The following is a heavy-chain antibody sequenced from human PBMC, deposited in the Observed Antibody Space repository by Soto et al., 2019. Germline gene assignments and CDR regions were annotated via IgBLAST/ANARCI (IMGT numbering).Heavy chain of an antibody. V-gene: IGHV3-30-3*01. CDR2: ISYDGSNK. CDR3: ARGATVYYYDSSGYYPDY. D-gene: IGHD3-22*01. CDR1: GFTFSGYA. Sequence: GGSLRLSCAASGFTFSGYAMHWVRQAPGKGLEWVAVISYDGSNKYYADSVKGRFTISRDNSKNTLYLQMNSLRAEDTAVYYCARGATVYYYDSSGYYPDYWGQGT. J-gene: IGHJ4*02.